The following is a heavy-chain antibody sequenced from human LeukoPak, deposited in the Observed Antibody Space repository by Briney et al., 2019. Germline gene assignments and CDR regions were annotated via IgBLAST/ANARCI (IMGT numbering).Heavy chain of an antibody. CDR1: GGSISSYY. J-gene: IGHJ4*02. Sequence: SETLSLTCTVSGGSISSYYWSWIRQPPGKGLEWIGYIYYSGSTNYNPSLKSRVTISIDTSKNQFSLKLSSVTAADTAVYYCAAESERWLVRSWGQGTLVTVSS. V-gene: IGHV4-59*01. D-gene: IGHD6-19*01. CDR3: AAESERWLVRS. CDR2: IYYSGST.